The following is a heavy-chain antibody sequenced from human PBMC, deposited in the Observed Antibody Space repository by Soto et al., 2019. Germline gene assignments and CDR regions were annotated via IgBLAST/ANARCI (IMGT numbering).Heavy chain of an antibody. V-gene: IGHV3-23*01. D-gene: IGHD1-1*01. CDR2: ISAGSDRT. J-gene: IGHJ4*02. Sequence: GVSLRLSCAASGFTFSTFAMGWVRQAPGRGLEWLSLISAGSDRTYYANSVKGRFTVSRDNSKNTLYLQMNSLRVEDTAVYYCATQDFRGTTGTTWGQGTLVTVSS. CDR3: ATQDFRGTTGTT. CDR1: GFTFSTFA.